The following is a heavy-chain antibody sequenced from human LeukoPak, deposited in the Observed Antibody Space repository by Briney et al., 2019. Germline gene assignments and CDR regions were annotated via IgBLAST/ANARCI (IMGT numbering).Heavy chain of an antibody. CDR3: ARDGSPSSGYYHGFDY. CDR1: GYTFTGYY. CDR2: ISAYNGNT. V-gene: IGHV1-18*04. J-gene: IGHJ4*02. Sequence: HRASVKVSCKASGYTFTGYYMHWVRQAPGQGLEWMGWISAYNGNTNYAQKLQGRVTMTTDTSTSTAYMELRSLRSDDTAVYYCARDGSPSSGYYHGFDYWGQGTLVTVSS. D-gene: IGHD3-22*01.